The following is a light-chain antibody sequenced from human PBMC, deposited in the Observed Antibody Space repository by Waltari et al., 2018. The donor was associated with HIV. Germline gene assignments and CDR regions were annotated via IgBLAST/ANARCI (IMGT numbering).Light chain of an antibody. V-gene: IGLV3-25*03. Sequence: SYELTQPPSLSVSPGQTARITCSGDALSMQYGYWYQQKPGQAPVLVIYKDSERSSGIPERCSGSSSGTTVTLTISGAQAEDEAAYFCQSTDRSGSYIIFVGGTKLTVL. CDR2: KDS. CDR3: QSTDRSGSYII. CDR1: ALSMQY. J-gene: IGLJ2*01.